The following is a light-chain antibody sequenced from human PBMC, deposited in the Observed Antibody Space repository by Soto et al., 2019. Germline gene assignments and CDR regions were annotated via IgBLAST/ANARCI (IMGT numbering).Light chain of an antibody. CDR3: QQCAIPPLT. J-gene: IGKJ1*01. CDR1: QSVGNNY. CDR2: DAS. Sequence: DIVLTQSPGTLSLSPGERATLSCRASQSVGNNYIAWYQQKPGQAPRLLIYDASSRATGIPDRFSGSGSGTDFTLTINRLEPEDFAVYYCQQCAIPPLTFGQGTKVDIK. V-gene: IGKV3-20*01.